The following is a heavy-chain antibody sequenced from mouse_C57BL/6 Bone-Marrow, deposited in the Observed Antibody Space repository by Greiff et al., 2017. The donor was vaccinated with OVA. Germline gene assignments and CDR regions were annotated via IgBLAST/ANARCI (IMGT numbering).Heavy chain of an antibody. Sequence: QVQLQQSGAELVKPGASVKISCKASGYAFSSYWMNWVKQRPGKGLEWIGQIYPGDGDTNYNGKFKGKATLTADKSSSTAYMQLSSLTSEDSAVYFCAREGGGPDYYGSSLWYFDVWGTGTTVTVSS. CDR3: AREGGGPDYYGSSLWYFDV. D-gene: IGHD1-1*01. V-gene: IGHV1-80*01. CDR1: GYAFSSYW. J-gene: IGHJ1*03. CDR2: IYPGDGDT.